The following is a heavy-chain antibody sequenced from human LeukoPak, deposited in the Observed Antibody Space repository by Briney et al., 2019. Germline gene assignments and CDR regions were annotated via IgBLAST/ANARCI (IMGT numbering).Heavy chain of an antibody. Sequence: GGSLRLSCAASGFTFSNVWMSWVRQAPGKGLEWVSVIYSNGGTYYADSVKGRFTISRDNSKNTLYLQLNSLRAEDTAVYYCARLASRSYWGQGTLVTVSS. CDR3: ARLASRSY. CDR2: IYSNGGT. CDR1: GFTFSNVW. D-gene: IGHD6-6*01. V-gene: IGHV3-53*01. J-gene: IGHJ4*02.